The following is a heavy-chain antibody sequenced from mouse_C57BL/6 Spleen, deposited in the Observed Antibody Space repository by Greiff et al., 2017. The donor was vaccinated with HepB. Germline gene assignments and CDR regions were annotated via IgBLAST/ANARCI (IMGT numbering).Heavy chain of an antibody. CDR3: AREGRTAQGYFDY. V-gene: IGHV1-81*01. D-gene: IGHD3-2*02. CDR1: GYTFTSYG. Sequence: QVQLKESGAELARPGASVKLSCKASGYTFTSYGISWVKQRTGQGLEWIGEIYPRSGNTYYNEKFKGKATLTADKSSSTAYMELRSLTSEDSAVYFCAREGRTAQGYFDYWGQGTTLTVSS. J-gene: IGHJ2*01. CDR2: IYPRSGNT.